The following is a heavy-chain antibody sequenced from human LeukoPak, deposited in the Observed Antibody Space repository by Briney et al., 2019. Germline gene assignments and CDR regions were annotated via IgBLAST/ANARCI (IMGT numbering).Heavy chain of an antibody. V-gene: IGHV4-59*01. J-gene: IGHJ5*02. CDR1: GGSISSYY. CDR2: IYYSGST. D-gene: IGHD4-11*01. Sequence: SETLSLTCTVSGGSISSYYWSWIPQPPGKGLEWIGYIYYSGSTNYNPSLKSRVTISVDTSKNQFSLKLSSVTAADTAVYYCAREIRPWTTWGEVGWFDPWGQGTLVTVSS. CDR3: AREIRPWTTWGEVGWFDP.